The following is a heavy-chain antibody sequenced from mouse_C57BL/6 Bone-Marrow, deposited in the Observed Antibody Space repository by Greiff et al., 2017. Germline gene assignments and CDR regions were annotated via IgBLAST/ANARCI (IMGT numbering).Heavy chain of an antibody. Sequence: VQLQQSGAELARPGASVKLSCKASGYTFTSYGISWVKQRTGQGLEWIGEIYPRSGNTYYNEKFKGKATLTADKSSSTAYRELRSLTSEDSAVYFCARCTTVVATDYAMDYWGQGTSVTVSS. CDR1: GYTFTSYG. V-gene: IGHV1-81*01. D-gene: IGHD1-1*01. J-gene: IGHJ4*01. CDR2: IYPRSGNT. CDR3: ARCTTVVATDYAMDY.